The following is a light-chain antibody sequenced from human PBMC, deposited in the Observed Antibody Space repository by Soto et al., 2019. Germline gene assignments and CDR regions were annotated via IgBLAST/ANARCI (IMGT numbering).Light chain of an antibody. Sequence: EIEMTQSPATLSLSPGERAALSCRASQSINSELAWYQQKPGQPPRLLIYGASTRATGVPARFTGSESGSDFTLTISGLQSEDFAVYYCQQCHNWPLTFGQGTRLEI. V-gene: IGKV3-15*01. J-gene: IGKJ2*01. CDR3: QQCHNWPLT. CDR1: QSINSE. CDR2: GAS.